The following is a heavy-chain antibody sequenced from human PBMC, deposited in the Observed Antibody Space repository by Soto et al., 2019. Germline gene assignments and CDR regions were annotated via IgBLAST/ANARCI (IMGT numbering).Heavy chain of an antibody. V-gene: IGHV3-9*01. J-gene: IGHJ4*02. CDR2: ISWNSGSI. Sequence: EVQLVESGGGLVQPGRSLRLSCAASGFTFDDYAMHWVRQAPGKGLEWVSGISWNSGSIGYADSVKGRFTISRDNAKNSLYLQMNSLRAEDTALYYCAKDIAEGIAAAGVFDYWGQGTPVTVSS. CDR3: AKDIAEGIAAAGVFDY. D-gene: IGHD6-13*01. CDR1: GFTFDDYA.